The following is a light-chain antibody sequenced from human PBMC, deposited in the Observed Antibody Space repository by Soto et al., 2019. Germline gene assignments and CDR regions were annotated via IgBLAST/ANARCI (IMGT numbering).Light chain of an antibody. J-gene: IGKJ1*01. CDR1: QSISTR. Sequence: DIQMTHSRATVSASVGDRVTITFRASQSISTRLAWYQQKAGTAPKVLIYDASRLESGVPSRFSGSGSGTEFTLTISILQPDDFASYYCQQYDSYPWTFGQGTKVDIK. CDR3: QQYDSYPWT. V-gene: IGKV1-5*01. CDR2: DAS.